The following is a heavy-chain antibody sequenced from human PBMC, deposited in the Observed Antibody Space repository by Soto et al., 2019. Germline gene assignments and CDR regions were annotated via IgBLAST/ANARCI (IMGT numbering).Heavy chain of an antibody. CDR1: GYTFTGYY. D-gene: IGHD4-17*01. CDR2: INPNSGGT. V-gene: IGHV1-2*04. J-gene: IGHJ5*02. Sequence: QVQLVQSGAEVKKPGASVKVSCKASGYTFTGYYMHWVRQAPGQGLEWMGWINPNSGGTNYAQKFPGWGPMTRDTSISTAYLELSRLRSADTAVYYCARDYGDCWFDPWGQGTLVTVSS. CDR3: ARDYGDCWFDP.